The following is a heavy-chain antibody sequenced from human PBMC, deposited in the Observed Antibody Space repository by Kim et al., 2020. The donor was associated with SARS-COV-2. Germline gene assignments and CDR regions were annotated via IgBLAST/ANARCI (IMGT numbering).Heavy chain of an antibody. CDR1: GYTLTELS. V-gene: IGHV1-24*01. CDR2: FDPEDGET. CDR3: ATVVGATFGWYYFDY. J-gene: IGHJ4*02. D-gene: IGHD1-26*01. Sequence: ASVKVSCKVSGYTLTELSMHWVRQAPGKGLEWMGGFDPEDGETIYAQKFQGRVTMTEDTSTDTAYMELSSLRSEDTAVYYCATVVGATFGWYYFDYWGQGTLVTVSS.